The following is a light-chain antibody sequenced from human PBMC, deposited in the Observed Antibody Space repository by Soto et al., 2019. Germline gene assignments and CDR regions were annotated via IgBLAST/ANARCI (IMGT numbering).Light chain of an antibody. CDR2: GAS. J-gene: IGKJ3*01. Sequence: EIVLTQSPGTLSLSPGERATLSCRASQSVSSNYLAWYQQKPGQAPRLLIYGASSRATGIPDRFSGSGSGTDFTLTISRLEPEDFAVYYCQHYDSPPFTFGPGTKVDIK. CDR3: QHYDSPPFT. V-gene: IGKV3-20*01. CDR1: QSVSSNY.